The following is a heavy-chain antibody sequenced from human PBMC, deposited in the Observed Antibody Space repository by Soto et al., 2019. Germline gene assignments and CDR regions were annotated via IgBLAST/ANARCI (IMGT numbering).Heavy chain of an antibody. CDR2: IYRTGST. CDR3: ASRDPGTSVDY. Sequence: PSETLSLTCAVSGGSFTSNNWWSWVRQPPGQGLEWVGEIYRTGSTNYNPSLKSRVTISLDKSENQFSKKVTSLTAADTAVYYCASRDPGTSVDYWGQGTLVTVSS. CDR1: GGSFTSNNW. D-gene: IGHD1-7*01. V-gene: IGHV4-4*02. J-gene: IGHJ4*02.